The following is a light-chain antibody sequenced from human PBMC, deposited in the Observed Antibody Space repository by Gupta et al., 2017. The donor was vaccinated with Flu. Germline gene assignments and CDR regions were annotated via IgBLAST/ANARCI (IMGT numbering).Light chain of an antibody. CDR1: QSISSC. CDR3: QQSYTRPRT. V-gene: IGKV1-39*01. J-gene: IGKJ1*01. CDR2: AAS. Sequence: PSSLAASLGDRGTSSCLTTQSISSCLNWYQQRPGKAPKLLIVAASSLQTGVPARFSGSGSGTDFTLTISSLQREDFATYYCQQSYTRPRTFGQGTKVEIK.